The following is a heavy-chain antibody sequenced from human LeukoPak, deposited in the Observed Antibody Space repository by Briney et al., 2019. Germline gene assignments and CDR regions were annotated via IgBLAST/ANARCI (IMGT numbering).Heavy chain of an antibody. D-gene: IGHD4-11*01. CDR3: ARGYSNYYYYYYGMDV. CDR2: VYYSGST. J-gene: IGHJ6*02. CDR1: GGSISSSSYY. V-gene: IGHV4-39*01. Sequence: SETLSLTCTVSGGSISSSSYYWGWIRQPPGKGLEWIGSVYYSGSTYYNPSLKSRVTISVDTSKNQFSLKLSSVTAADTAAYYCARGYSNYYYYYYGMDVWGQGTTVTVSS.